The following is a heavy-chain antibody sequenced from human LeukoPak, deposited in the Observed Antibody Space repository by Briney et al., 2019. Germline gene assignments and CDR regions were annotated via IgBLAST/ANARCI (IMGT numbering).Heavy chain of an antibody. J-gene: IGHJ3*02. D-gene: IGHD3-22*01. CDR3: AWETKYYYDSSGYHPDAFDI. CDR2: IIPIFGTA. Sequence: SVTVSFKASGGTFSSYAISWVRQAPGQGLEWMGGIIPIFGTANYAQKFQGRVTITADESTSTAYMELSSLRSEDTAVYYCAWETKYYYDSSGYHPDAFDIWGQGTMVSVSS. V-gene: IGHV1-69*01. CDR1: GGTFSSYA.